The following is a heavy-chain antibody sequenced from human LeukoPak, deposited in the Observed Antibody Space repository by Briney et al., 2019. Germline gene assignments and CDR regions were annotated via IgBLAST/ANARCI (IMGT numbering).Heavy chain of an antibody. CDR1: EFTFSTYS. J-gene: IGHJ3*02. V-gene: IGHV3-48*04. D-gene: IGHD1-14*01. CDR3: ARGRGAGRSAFDI. Sequence: GGSLRLSCAASEFTFSTYSMNWVRQAPGRGLEWVSYISTGSNTIDYADSVKGRFTISRDNAFNSLFLQMDSLRADDTAVYYCARGRGAGRSAFDIWGQGPLVTVSS. CDR2: ISTGSNTI.